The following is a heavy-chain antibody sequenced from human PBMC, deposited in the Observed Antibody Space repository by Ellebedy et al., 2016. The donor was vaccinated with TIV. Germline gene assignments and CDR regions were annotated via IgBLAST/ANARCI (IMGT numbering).Heavy chain of an antibody. CDR3: ARDQLDYYGSGSYPDY. Sequence: PGGPLRLSCAASGFTFSSYAMPRVRQAPAKGLEWVAVISYDGRNKYYADSVKGRFTISRDNSKNTLYLQMNSLRAEDTAGYYCARDQLDYYGSGSYPDYWGQGTLVTVSS. D-gene: IGHD3-10*01. CDR1: GFTFSSYA. J-gene: IGHJ4*02. CDR2: ISYDGRNK. V-gene: IGHV3-30*04.